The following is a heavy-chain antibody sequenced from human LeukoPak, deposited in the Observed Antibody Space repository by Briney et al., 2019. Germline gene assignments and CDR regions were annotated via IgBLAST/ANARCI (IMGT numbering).Heavy chain of an antibody. J-gene: IGHJ5*02. CDR1: GLIFSTYG. D-gene: IGHD1-1*01. Sequence: PGGSLRLSCAASGLIFSTYGMHWVRQAPGKGLEWVAFIQNDGNDKYYADSVKGRFTVSRDNSKNTLDLQMNGLRAEDTAVYYCAAAGPWNRPLGQGTLVTVSS. CDR3: AAAGPWNRP. V-gene: IGHV3-30*02. CDR2: IQNDGNDK.